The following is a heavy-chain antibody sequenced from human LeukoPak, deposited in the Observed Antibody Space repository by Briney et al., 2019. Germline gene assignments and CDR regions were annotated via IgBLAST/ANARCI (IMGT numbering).Heavy chain of an antibody. J-gene: IGHJ5*02. V-gene: IGHV3-53*01. CDR1: GFTVSSTY. CDR2: IYTGRTT. CDR3: ARGITGSNNWFDP. Sequence: GGSLRLSCAASGFTVSSTYMSWLRQAPGKGLEWVSLIYTGRTTYYADSVKGRFTISRDNSENTLYLQMNSLRAEDTAVYYCARGITGSNNWFDPWGQGTLVTVSS. D-gene: IGHD1-20*01.